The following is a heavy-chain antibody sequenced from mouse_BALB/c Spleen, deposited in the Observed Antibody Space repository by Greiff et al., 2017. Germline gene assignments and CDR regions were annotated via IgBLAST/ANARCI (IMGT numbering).Heavy chain of an antibody. J-gene: IGHJ3*01. CDR2: IDPETGGT. CDR3: TRIGYDGGLFAY. Sequence: VKLQESGAELVRPGASVTLSCKASGYTFTDYEMHWVKQTPVHGLEWIGAIDPETGGTAYNQKFKGKATLTADKSSSTAYMELRSLTSEDSAVYYCTRIGYDGGLFAYWGQGTLVTVSA. D-gene: IGHD2-2*01. CDR1: GYTFTDYE. V-gene: IGHV1-15*01.